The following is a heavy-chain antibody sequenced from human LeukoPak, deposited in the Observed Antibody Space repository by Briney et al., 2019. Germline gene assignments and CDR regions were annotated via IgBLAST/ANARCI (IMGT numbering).Heavy chain of an antibody. V-gene: IGHV1-8*01. D-gene: IGHD6-6*01. CDR2: MYPNSGNT. Sequence: ASVKVSCKASGYTFTSYDINWVRQATGQGLEWMGWMYPNSGNTGYAQKFQGRVTMTRNTSISTAYMELSSLRSEDTAVYYCARGEYSRAPHDYWGQGTLVTVSS. CDR3: ARGEYSRAPHDY. CDR1: GYTFTSYD. J-gene: IGHJ4*02.